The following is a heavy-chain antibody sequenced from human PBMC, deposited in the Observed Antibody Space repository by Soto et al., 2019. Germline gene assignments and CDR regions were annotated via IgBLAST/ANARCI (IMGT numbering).Heavy chain of an antibody. D-gene: IGHD2-15*01. J-gene: IGHJ5*02. CDR3: ARGRKTDIVVVVAASRKWFDP. CDR2: INHSGST. V-gene: IGHV4-34*01. Sequence: SETLSLTCAVYGGSFSGYYWSWIRQPPGKGLEWIGEINHSGSTNYNPSLKSRVTISVDTSKNQFSLKLSSVTAADTAVYYCARGRKTDIVVVVAASRKWFDPWGQGTLVTVSS. CDR1: GGSFSGYY.